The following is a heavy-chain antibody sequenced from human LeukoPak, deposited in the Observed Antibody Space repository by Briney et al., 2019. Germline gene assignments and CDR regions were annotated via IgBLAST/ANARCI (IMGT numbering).Heavy chain of an antibody. CDR2: ISGYNGNT. J-gene: IGHJ4*02. CDR3: ARVGCSSTSCYLEKDY. CDR1: GYTFTSYG. Sequence: ASVKVSCKASGYTFTSYGISWVRQAPGQGLEWMGWISGYNGNTNYAQKLQGRVTMTTDTSTSTAYMELRSLRSDDTAVYYCARVGCSSTSCYLEKDYWGQGTLVTVSS. D-gene: IGHD2-2*01. V-gene: IGHV1-18*01.